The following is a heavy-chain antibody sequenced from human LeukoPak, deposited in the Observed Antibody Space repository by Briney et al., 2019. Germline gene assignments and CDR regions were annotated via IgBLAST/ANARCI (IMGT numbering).Heavy chain of an antibody. CDR3: AKSSDILTGYWGYYFDY. Sequence: GGSLRLSCAASGFTFSSYGMSWVRQAPGKGLEWVSAISGSGGSTYYADSVKGRFTISRDNSKNTLYLQMNSLRAEDTAVYYCAKSSDILTGYWGYYFDYWGQGTLVTVSS. V-gene: IGHV3-23*01. CDR2: ISGSGGST. J-gene: IGHJ4*02. CDR1: GFTFSSYG. D-gene: IGHD3-9*01.